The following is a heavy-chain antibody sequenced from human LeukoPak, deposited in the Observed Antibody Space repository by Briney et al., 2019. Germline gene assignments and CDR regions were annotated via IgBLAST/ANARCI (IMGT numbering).Heavy chain of an antibody. CDR2: ISSSGSTI. J-gene: IGHJ4*02. V-gene: IGHV3-48*03. Sequence: GGSLRLSCAASGFTFSSYEMNWVRQAPGKGLEWVSYISSSGSTIYYADSVKGRFTISRDNAKNSLYLQMNSLRAEDTAVYYCASSWVAPNAPEIAVAVNPPKDYWGQGTLVTVSS. D-gene: IGHD6-19*01. CDR1: GFTFSSYE. CDR3: ASSWVAPNAPEIAVAVNPPKDY.